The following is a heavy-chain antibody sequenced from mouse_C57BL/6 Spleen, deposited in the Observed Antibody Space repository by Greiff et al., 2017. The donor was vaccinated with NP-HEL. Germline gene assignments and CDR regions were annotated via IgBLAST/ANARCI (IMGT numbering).Heavy chain of an antibody. CDR2: ISSGSSTI. D-gene: IGHD4-1*01. V-gene: IGHV5-17*01. Sequence: DVMLVESGGGLVKPGGSLELSCAASGFTFSDYGMHWVRQAPEKGLEWVAYISSGSSTIYYADTVKGRFTISRDNAKNTLFLQMTSLRSEDTAMYYCARARANWDYLDYWGQGTTLTVSS. J-gene: IGHJ2*01. CDR3: ARARANWDYLDY. CDR1: GFTFSDYG.